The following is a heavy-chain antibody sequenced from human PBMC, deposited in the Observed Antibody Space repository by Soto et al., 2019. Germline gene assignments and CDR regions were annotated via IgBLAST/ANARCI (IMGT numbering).Heavy chain of an antibody. CDR2: INAGNGNT. CDR1: GYTFTSYA. CDR3: ATADYYDSSGYYAYYYYGMDV. J-gene: IGHJ6*02. Sequence: QVPLVQSGAEVKKPGASVKVSCKASGYTFTSYAMHWVRQAPGQRLEWMGWINAGNGNTKYSQKFQGRVTITRDTPASTASMELSSLRSEDTAVYYCATADYYDSSGYYAYYYYGMDVWGRGTTVTVSS. V-gene: IGHV1-3*01. D-gene: IGHD3-22*01.